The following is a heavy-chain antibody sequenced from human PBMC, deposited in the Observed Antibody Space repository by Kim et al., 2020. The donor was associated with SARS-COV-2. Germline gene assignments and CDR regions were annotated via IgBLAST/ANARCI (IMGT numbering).Heavy chain of an antibody. CDR2: IYPGDSDT. D-gene: IGHD5-12*01. V-gene: IGHV5-51*01. J-gene: IGHJ5*02. Sequence: GESLKISCKGSGYSFTSYWIGWVRQMPGKGLEWMGIIYPGDSDTRYSPSFQGQVTISADKSISTAYLQWSSLKASDTAMYYCARVEPWGKMATILTASKKVSRFDPWGQGTLVTVSS. CDR3: ARVEPWGKMATILTASKKVSRFDP. CDR1: GYSFTSYW.